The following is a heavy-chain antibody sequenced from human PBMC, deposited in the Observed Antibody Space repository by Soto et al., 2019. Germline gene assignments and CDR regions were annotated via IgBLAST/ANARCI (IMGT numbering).Heavy chain of an antibody. Sequence: QVQLVESGGGVVQPGRSLRLSCAASGFTFSSYGMHWVRQAPGKGLEWVAVIWYDGSNKYYADSVKGRFTISRDNSKNTLYLQMNSLRAEDTAVYHCARDGSSWYYFDYWGQGTLVTVSS. CDR3: ARDGSSWYYFDY. J-gene: IGHJ4*02. D-gene: IGHD6-13*01. CDR1: GFTFSSYG. V-gene: IGHV3-33*01. CDR2: IWYDGSNK.